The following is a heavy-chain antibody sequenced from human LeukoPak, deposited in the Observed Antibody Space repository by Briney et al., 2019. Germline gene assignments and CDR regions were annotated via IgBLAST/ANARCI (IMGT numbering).Heavy chain of an antibody. CDR1: GFTFSTYG. Sequence: GGSLRLSCAASGFTFSTYGMHWVRQAPGKGLESVAVISHDGSNKYYADSVKGRLTISRDNSKNTLYLQMNSLRAADTAVYYCARDSSAYYYGMDVWGQGTTVTVSS. D-gene: IGHD2-2*01. CDR2: ISHDGSNK. V-gene: IGHV3-30*03. J-gene: IGHJ6*02. CDR3: ARDSSAYYYGMDV.